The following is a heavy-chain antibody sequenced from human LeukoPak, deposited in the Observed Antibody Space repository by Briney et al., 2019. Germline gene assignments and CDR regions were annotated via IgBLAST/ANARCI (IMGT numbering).Heavy chain of an antibody. J-gene: IGHJ4*02. Sequence: GESLKISCKGSGYSFTSYWIGWVRQMPGKGLEWMGIIYPGDSDTRYSPSFQGQVTISADKSISTAYLQWSSLKASDTAMYYCVRLGPPIYYDSSGYYLDYWGQGTLVTVSS. CDR3: VRLGPPIYYDSSGYYLDY. V-gene: IGHV5-51*01. D-gene: IGHD3-22*01. CDR2: IYPGDSDT. CDR1: GYSFTSYW.